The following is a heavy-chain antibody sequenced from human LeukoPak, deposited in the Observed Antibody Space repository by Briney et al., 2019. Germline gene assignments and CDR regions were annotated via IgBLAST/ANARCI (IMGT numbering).Heavy chain of an antibody. CDR2: IYYSGST. CDR3: ARLRDGSGYLRLSYYYMDV. D-gene: IGHD3-22*01. Sequence: SETLSLTCTVSGDFISRSSYYWGWIRQPPGKGLECIGSIYYSGSTYYNPSLKSRVTISVDTSKNQFSLKLSSVTAADTAVYYCARLRDGSGYLRLSYYYMDVWGKGTTVTVSS. CDR1: GDFISRSSYY. J-gene: IGHJ6*03. V-gene: IGHV4-39*01.